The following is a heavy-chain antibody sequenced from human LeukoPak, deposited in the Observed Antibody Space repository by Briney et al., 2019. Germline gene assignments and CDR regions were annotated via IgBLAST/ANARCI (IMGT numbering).Heavy chain of an antibody. D-gene: IGHD1-26*01. Sequence: GGSLGLSCAASGFTFRSYEMDWVRQAPGKGLEWVSKISGSGGSIYYADSVKGRFTISRDNAKNSLFLQMNSLRAEDTALYYCASGPWELDFWGQGTLVIVSS. J-gene: IGHJ4*02. CDR2: ISGSGGSI. V-gene: IGHV3-48*03. CDR1: GFTFRSYE. CDR3: ASGPWELDF.